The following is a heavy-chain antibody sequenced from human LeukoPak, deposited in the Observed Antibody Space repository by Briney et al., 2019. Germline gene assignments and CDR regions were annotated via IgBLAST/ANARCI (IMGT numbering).Heavy chain of an antibody. J-gene: IGHJ5*02. CDR2: IIPIFGTA. CDR1: GGTFSSYA. D-gene: IGHD2-15*01. CDR3: ARLGYCSGSSCPTSYYNWFDP. V-gene: IGHV1-69*13. Sequence: ASVKVSCKASGGTFSSYAISWVRQAPGQGLEWMGGIIPIFGTANYAQKFQGRVTITADESTSTAYMELRSLRSDDTAVYYCARLGYCSGSSCPTSYYNWFDPWGQGTLVTVSS.